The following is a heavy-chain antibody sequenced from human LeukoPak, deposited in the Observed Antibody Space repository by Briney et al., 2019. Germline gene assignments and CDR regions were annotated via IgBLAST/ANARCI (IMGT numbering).Heavy chain of an antibody. CDR2: INRYGDST. CDR1: GFTFSSYA. D-gene: IGHD2-15*01. V-gene: IGHV3-64*01. J-gene: IGHJ4*02. Sequence: GGSLRLSCAASGFTFSSYAIHWVRQAPGKGLEFVSAINRYGDSTYYANSVKGRFTISRDDSKNTVYLQMGSLRAEDMAVYYCARARRDCSGGSCYSYYFDFWGQGTLVTVSS. CDR3: ARARRDCSGGSCYSYYFDF.